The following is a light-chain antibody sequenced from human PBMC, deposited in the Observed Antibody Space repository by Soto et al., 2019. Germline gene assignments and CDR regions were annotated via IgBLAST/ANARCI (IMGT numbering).Light chain of an antibody. V-gene: IGKV3-15*01. CDR1: QGVGNN. Sequence: EVVMTQSPATLSVSPGDGAALSCRASQGVGNNLAWYQQKPGRAPRLLVYGASTRASGVPARFSGSGSGTEFTLTISSLGSEDFAIYYCQQYNKWPLTFGQGTRLEIK. CDR2: GAS. CDR3: QQYNKWPLT. J-gene: IGKJ5*01.